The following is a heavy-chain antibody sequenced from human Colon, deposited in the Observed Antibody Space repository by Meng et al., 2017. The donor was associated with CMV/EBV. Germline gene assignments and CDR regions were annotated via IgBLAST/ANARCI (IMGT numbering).Heavy chain of an antibody. D-gene: IGHD2-2*01. V-gene: IGHV3-74*03. J-gene: IGHJ4*02. CDR1: GCILSSPW. Sequence: SCAASGCILSSPWIHWVRQAPGKGLVWVSRIKYDGRSTTYADSVKGRFTISRDNAQNTVYLQMNSLRAEDTAVYYCAKYCSSGACLDYWGQGTLVTVSS. CDR3: AKYCSSGACLDY. CDR2: IKYDGRST.